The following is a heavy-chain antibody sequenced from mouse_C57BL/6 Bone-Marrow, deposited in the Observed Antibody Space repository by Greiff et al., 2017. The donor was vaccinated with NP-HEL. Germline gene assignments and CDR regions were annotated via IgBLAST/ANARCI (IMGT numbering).Heavy chain of an antibody. J-gene: IGHJ3*01. CDR1: GYTFTSYG. V-gene: IGHV1-81*01. D-gene: IGHD1-1*01. Sequence: VQVVESGAELARPGASVKLSCKASGYTFTSYGISWVKQRTGQGLEWIGEIYPRSGNTYYNEKFKGKATLTADKSSSTAYMELRSLTSEDSAVYFCARRYGSSPLFAYWGQGTLVTVSA. CDR3: ARRYGSSPLFAY. CDR2: IYPRSGNT.